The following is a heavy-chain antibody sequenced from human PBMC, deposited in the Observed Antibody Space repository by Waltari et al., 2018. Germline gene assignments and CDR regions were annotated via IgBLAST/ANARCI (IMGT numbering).Heavy chain of an antibody. CDR2: IYHSGST. CDR3: ARENSSSWPYYMDV. V-gene: IGHV4-38-2*02. D-gene: IGHD6-13*01. CDR1: GYSISSGYY. Sequence: QVQLQESGPGLVKPSETLSLTCAVSGYSISSGYYWGWIWQPPGKGLEWIGSIYHSGSTYYNPSLKSRVTISVDTSKNQFSLKLSSVTAADTAVYYCARENSSSWPYYMDVWGKGTTVTVSS. J-gene: IGHJ6*03.